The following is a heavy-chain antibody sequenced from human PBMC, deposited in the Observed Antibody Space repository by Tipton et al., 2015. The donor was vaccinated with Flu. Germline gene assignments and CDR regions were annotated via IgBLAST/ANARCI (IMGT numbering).Heavy chain of an antibody. J-gene: IGHJ4*02. D-gene: IGHD6-19*01. CDR3: AKVIPEKVAGLDY. CDR2: TNYDGRNK. CDR1: GFTFSTYG. Sequence: SLRLSCAASGFTFSTYGMHWVRQAPGKGLEWVAFTNYDGRNKDYADSVKGRFTISRDNSKNTLFLQMDSLRAEDTAIYYCAKVIPEKVAGLDYWGQGTQVTVSS. V-gene: IGHV3-30*02.